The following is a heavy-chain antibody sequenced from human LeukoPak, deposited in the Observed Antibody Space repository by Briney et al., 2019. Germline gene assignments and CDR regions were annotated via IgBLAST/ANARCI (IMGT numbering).Heavy chain of an antibody. CDR2: INPNSGGT. V-gene: IGHV1-2*06. J-gene: IGHJ4*02. Sequence: GASVKVSCKASGYTFTSYGISWVRQAPGQGLEWMGRINPNSGGTNYAQKFQGRVTMTRDTSISTAYMELSRLRSDDTAVYYCARGGLWFGELLGFDYWGQGTLVTVSS. CDR3: ARGGLWFGELLGFDY. CDR1: GYTFTSYG. D-gene: IGHD3-10*01.